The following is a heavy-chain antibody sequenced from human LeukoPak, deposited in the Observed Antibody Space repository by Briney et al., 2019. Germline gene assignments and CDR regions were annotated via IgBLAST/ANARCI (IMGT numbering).Heavy chain of an antibody. CDR2: ISGSGGST. D-gene: IGHD3-10*01. CDR3: AKVMLDYYGSGSDY. CDR1: GFTFSSYA. V-gene: IGHV3-23*01. J-gene: IGHJ4*02. Sequence: GGSLRLSCAASGFTFSSYAMSWVRQAPGKGLEWVSAISGSGGSTYYADSVKGRFTISRDNSKNTLYLQTNSLRAEDTAVYYCAKVMLDYYGSGSDYWGQGTLVTVSS.